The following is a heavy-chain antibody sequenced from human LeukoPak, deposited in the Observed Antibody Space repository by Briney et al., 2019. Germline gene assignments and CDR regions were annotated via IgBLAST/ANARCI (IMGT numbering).Heavy chain of an antibody. CDR3: AIEGLVVMEVVDY. CDR1: GFTFSSYG. V-gene: IGHV3-30*02. Sequence: GGSLRLSCAASGFTFSSYGMHWVRQAPGKGLEWVAFIRYDGSNKYYADSVKGRFTISRDNSKNALYLQMNSLRAEDTAVYYCAIEGLVVMEVVDYWGQGTLVTVSS. J-gene: IGHJ4*02. D-gene: IGHD3-22*01. CDR2: IRYDGSNK.